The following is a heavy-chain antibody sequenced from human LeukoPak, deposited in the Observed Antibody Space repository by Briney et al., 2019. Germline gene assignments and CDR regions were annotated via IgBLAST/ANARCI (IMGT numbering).Heavy chain of an antibody. J-gene: IGHJ4*02. V-gene: IGHV4-38-2*02. CDR3: ARVAGSGYCEY. CDR2: IYHSGSN. D-gene: IGHD6-19*01. Sequence: SETLSLTCTVSGYSISSGYYWGWIRQPPGKGLEWIGSIYHSGSNYYNPSLKSRVTISVDTSKNQFSLKLSSVTAADTAVYYCARVAGSGYCEYWGQGTLVTVSS. CDR1: GYSISSGYY.